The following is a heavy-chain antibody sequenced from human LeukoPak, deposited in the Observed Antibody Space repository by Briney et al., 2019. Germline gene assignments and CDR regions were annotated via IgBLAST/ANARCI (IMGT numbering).Heavy chain of an antibody. V-gene: IGHV4-34*01. CDR3: ARGSTAAAGTGVWFDP. Sequence: SETLSLTCAVYGGSFSGYYWSWIRQPPGKGLQWIGEINHSGSTNYNPSLKSRVTISVDTSKNQFSLKLGSVTAADTAVYYCARGSTAAAGTGVWFDPWGQGTLVTVSS. J-gene: IGHJ5*02. CDR2: INHSGST. CDR1: GGSFSGYY. D-gene: IGHD6-13*01.